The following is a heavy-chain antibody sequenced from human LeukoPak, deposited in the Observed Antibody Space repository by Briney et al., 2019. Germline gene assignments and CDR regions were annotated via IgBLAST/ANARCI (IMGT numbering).Heavy chain of an antibody. CDR1: GYTFTIYY. CDR3: ARERSGSEYYFDY. D-gene: IGHD6-19*01. J-gene: IGHJ4*02. Sequence: ASVKVSGKASGYTFTIYYMHWVRQSPGQGVEWMGIINASGGSTIYAQKTPVRVTKTRDTSTSTVYMELSSLRAEDTAVYYCARERSGSEYYFDYWGQGPLVSVS. CDR2: INASGGST. V-gene: IGHV1-46*01.